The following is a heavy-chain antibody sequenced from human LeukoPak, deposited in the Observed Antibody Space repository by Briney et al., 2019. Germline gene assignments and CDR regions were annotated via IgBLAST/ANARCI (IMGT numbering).Heavy chain of an antibody. CDR2: IYSGGST. D-gene: IGHD4-23*01. V-gene: IGHV3-53*01. CDR3: TTVVHSRASDWFDP. J-gene: IGHJ5*02. Sequence: GGSLRLSCAASGFXASSNYISWVRQAPGQGLEWVSVIYSGGSTYYADSVKGRFTISRDNSKNTLYLQMNSLKTEDTAVYYCTTVVHSRASDWFDPWGQGTLVTVSS. CDR1: GFXASSNY.